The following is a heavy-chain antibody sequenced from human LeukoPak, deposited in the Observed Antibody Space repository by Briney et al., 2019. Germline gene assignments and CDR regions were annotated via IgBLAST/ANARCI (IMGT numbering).Heavy chain of an antibody. CDR2: INHSGST. V-gene: IGHV4-34*01. J-gene: IGHJ6*02. Sequence: SETLSLTCAVYGGSFSGYYWSWIRQPPGKGLEWIGEINHSGSTNYNPSLKSRITISVDTSKNQFSLKLSSVTAADTAVYYCARITTRGGLGTGYWAYYYGMDVWGQGTTVTVSS. CDR1: GGSFSGYY. D-gene: IGHD3-9*01. CDR3: ARITTRGGLGTGYWAYYYGMDV.